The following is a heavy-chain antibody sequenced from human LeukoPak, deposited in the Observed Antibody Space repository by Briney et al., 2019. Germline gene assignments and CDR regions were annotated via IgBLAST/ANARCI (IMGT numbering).Heavy chain of an antibody. CDR3: ARGRDTAMVSPFDY. CDR1: GGSFSGYY. V-gene: IGHV4-34*01. J-gene: IGHJ4*02. Sequence: SETLSLTCAVYGGSFSGYYWSWIRQPPGKGLEWIGEINHSGSTNYNPSLKSRVTISVDASKNQFSVKLSSVTAADTAVYYCARGRDTAMVSPFDYWGQGTLDTVSS. D-gene: IGHD5-18*01. CDR2: INHSGST.